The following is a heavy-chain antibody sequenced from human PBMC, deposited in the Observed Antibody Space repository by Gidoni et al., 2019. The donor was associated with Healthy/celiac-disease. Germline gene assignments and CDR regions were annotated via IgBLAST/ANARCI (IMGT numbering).Heavy chain of an antibody. V-gene: IGHV3-23*01. D-gene: IGHD7-27*01. CDR1: GFTFSSYA. Sequence: EVQLLESGGGLVQPGGSLSLSCAAAGFTFSSYAMSWVRQAPGKGLEWVSSMSGSSSSTYYADSVKGRFTIPRDNSKNTLYLQMNSRRAEDTAVYYCAKGRLGAFDIWGQGTMVTVSS. CDR3: AKGRLGAFDI. CDR2: MSGSSSST. J-gene: IGHJ3*02.